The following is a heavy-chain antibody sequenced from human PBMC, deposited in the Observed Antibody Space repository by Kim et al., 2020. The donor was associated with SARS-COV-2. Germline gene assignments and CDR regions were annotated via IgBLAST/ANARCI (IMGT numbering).Heavy chain of an antibody. V-gene: IGHV1-69*13. J-gene: IGHJ5*02. CDR3: ARDREGVTGSGWWFDP. CDR1: GGTFSSYA. CDR2: IIPIFGTA. Sequence: SVKVSCKASGGTFSSYAISWVRQAPGQGLEWMGGIIPIFGTANYAQKFQGRVTITADESTSTAYMELSSLRSEDTAVYYCARDREGVTGSGWWFDPWGQGTLVTVSS. D-gene: IGHD1-20*01.